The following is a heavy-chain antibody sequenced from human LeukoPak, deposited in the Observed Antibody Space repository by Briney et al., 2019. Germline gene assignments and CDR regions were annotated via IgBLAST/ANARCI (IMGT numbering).Heavy chain of an antibody. CDR3: ARAKVLGLYNWFDP. J-gene: IGHJ5*02. Sequence: ASVKVSCKASGGTFSSYAISWVRQDHGQGPEWMGGIIPIFGTANYAQKFQGRVTITTDESTSTAYMELSSLRSEDTAVYYCARAKVLGLYNWFDPWGQGTLVTVSS. V-gene: IGHV1-69*05. CDR1: GGTFSSYA. CDR2: IIPIFGTA.